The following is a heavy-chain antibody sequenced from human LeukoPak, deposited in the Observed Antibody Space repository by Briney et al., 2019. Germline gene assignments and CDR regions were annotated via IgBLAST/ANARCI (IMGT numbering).Heavy chain of an antibody. J-gene: IGHJ4*02. V-gene: IGHV3-7*01. CDR3: ARSAR. CDR2: INQDGSAQ. Sequence: GGSLRLSCAASGFTSGISLMSWVRQAPGKGLEWVANINQDGSAQYYVDSVKGRFTISRDNAKSSLYLQMNSLRAEDTAVYYCARSARWGQGTMVTVSS. CDR1: GFTSGISL.